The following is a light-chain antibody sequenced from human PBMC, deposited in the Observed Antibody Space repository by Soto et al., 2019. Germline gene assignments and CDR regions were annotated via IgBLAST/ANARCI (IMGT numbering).Light chain of an antibody. CDR2: AAS. CDR1: QGISNF. J-gene: IGKJ5*01. Sequence: DIQMTQSPSSLSASVGDRVTITCRASQGISNFLAWYQQTPGKVPKLLIPAASTLQSGVPSRCSGSGSGTDFSLTITSLQPEDVATYYCQKYSSVITFGQGTRLEI. CDR3: QKYSSVIT. V-gene: IGKV1-27*01.